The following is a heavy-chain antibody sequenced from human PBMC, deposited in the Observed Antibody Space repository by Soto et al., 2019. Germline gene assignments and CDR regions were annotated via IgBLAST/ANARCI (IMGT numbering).Heavy chain of an antibody. J-gene: IGHJ4*02. CDR3: ARQSSGYTYGGGFDY. Sequence: SETLSLTCSVSAGSISSTDYYWAWIRQPTGKRLECIGSVYYSGRTYYNPSLERRVTISVDTSKNQFSLSLRSVTAADTAFYYCARQSSGYTYGGGFDYWGQGIQVTVSS. D-gene: IGHD5-12*01. CDR1: AGSISSTDYY. CDR2: VYYSGRT. V-gene: IGHV4-39*01.